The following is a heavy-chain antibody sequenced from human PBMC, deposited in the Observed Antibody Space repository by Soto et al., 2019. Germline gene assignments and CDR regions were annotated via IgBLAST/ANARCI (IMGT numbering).Heavy chain of an antibody. V-gene: IGHV4-34*01. CDR1: GGSFSGYY. J-gene: IGHJ5*02. CDR3: ARGSGGITIFGVVIGGWFDP. CDR2: INHSGST. D-gene: IGHD3-3*01. Sequence: SETLSLTCAVYGGSFSGYYWSWIRQPPGKGLEWNGEINHSGSTNYNPSLKSRVTISVDTSKNQFSLKLSSVTAADTAVYYCARGSGGITIFGVVIGGWFDPWGQGTLVTVSS.